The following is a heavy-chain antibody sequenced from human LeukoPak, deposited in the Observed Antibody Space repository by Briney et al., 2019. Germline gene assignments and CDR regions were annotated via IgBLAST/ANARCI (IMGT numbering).Heavy chain of an antibody. CDR3: ARGRYNWNDDGTIVDY. Sequence: ASVKGSCKASGYTFTSYGISWVRQAPGQGLEWMGWISAYNGNTNYAQKLQGRVTMTTDTSTSTAYMELRSLRSDDTAVYYCARGRYNWNDDGTIVDYWGQGTLVTVSS. V-gene: IGHV1-18*01. CDR1: GYTFTSYG. J-gene: IGHJ4*02. CDR2: ISAYNGNT. D-gene: IGHD1-1*01.